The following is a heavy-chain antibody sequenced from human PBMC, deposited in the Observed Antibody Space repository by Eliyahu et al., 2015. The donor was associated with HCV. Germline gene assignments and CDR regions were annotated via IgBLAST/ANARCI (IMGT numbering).Heavy chain of an antibody. V-gene: IGHV3-7*03. D-gene: IGHD3-10*01. Sequence: EERLVESGGGLVQPGRSLRLSCAASGFTYSSYWMTWVRQAPGKGLEWVAKISQDATARHYVDSVKGRCTISRDNGRNSLSLQLNSLRPEDTAVYYCARVGWELRYYSYYYYMDVWGEGTTVTVSS. CDR3: ARVGWELRYYSYYYYMDV. CDR1: GFTYSSYW. CDR2: ISQDATAR. J-gene: IGHJ6*03.